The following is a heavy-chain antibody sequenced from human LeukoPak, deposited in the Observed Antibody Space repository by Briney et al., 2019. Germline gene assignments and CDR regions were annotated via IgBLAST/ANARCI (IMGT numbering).Heavy chain of an antibody. Sequence: GGSLRLSCAASGFTFSSYWLSWVRQAPGKGLEWVAIIKQDGCEKYYVDSVKGRFTISRDNAKNSLYLQMNSLRAEDTAVYYCARDDSSGWSLYYYYYYGMDVWGQGTTVTVSS. CDR1: GFTFSSYW. D-gene: IGHD6-19*01. CDR2: IKQDGCEK. V-gene: IGHV3-7*01. J-gene: IGHJ6*02. CDR3: ARDDSSGWSLYYYYYYGMDV.